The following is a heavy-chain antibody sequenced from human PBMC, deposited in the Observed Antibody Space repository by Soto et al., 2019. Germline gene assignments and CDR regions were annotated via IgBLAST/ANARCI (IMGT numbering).Heavy chain of an antibody. Sequence: QITLKESGPTLVKPTQTLTLTCTFTGFSLSTSGVGVGWIRQPPGKALEWLALIYWADDKRYSPSLKSRLTITKDTAKSQGVLTMTNMDPVDTAAFYFAHSGGGNSLGYWCQGTLVTVSS. CDR1: GFSLSTSGVG. D-gene: IGHD2-21*02. V-gene: IGHV2-5*02. CDR3: AHSGGGNSLGY. J-gene: IGHJ4*02. CDR2: IYWADDK.